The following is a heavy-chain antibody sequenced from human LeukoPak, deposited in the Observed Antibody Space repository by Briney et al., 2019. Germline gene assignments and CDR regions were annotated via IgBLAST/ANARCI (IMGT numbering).Heavy chain of an antibody. CDR2: FDPEDGET. V-gene: IGHV1-24*01. CDR1: GYTLTELS. Sequence: ASVKVSCKVSGYTLTELSMHWVRQAPGKGLEWMGGFDPEDGETIYAQKFQGRVTMTRDTSINTVYMELTSLTSDDTAVYYCARDMITITTPYFDHWGQETPVTVSS. CDR3: ARDMITITTPYFDH. J-gene: IGHJ4*02. D-gene: IGHD5-12*01.